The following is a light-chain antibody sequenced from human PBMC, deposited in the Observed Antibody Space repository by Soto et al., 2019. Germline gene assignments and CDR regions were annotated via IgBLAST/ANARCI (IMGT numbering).Light chain of an antibody. Sequence: QSALTQPRSVSGSPGQSVTISCTGTSSDVGGYKSVSWYQQHPDKAPKFMIYDVSKRPSGVPDRFSGSKSGNTASLTISGLQAEDEADYYCCSYAGSDTHYVFGTGTKLTVL. CDR2: DVS. V-gene: IGLV2-11*01. CDR1: SSDVGGYKS. CDR3: CSYAGSDTHYV. J-gene: IGLJ1*01.